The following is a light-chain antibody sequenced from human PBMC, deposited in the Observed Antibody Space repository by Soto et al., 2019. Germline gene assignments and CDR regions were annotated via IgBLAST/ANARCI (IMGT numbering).Light chain of an antibody. Sequence: QSVLTQPRSVSGSPGLSVTISCTGTSSDVGGYNYVSWYQQHPGKAPKVMIYDVSERPSGVPDRFSGSKSGNTASLTISGLQAEDEADYYCCSYAGSPRDVFGTGTKVTVL. CDR3: CSYAGSPRDV. CDR1: SSDVGGYNY. CDR2: DVS. J-gene: IGLJ1*01. V-gene: IGLV2-11*01.